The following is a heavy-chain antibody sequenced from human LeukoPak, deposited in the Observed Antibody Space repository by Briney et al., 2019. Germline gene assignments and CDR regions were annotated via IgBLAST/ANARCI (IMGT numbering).Heavy chain of an antibody. Sequence: ASVKVSCKASGYTFTGYYMHWVRQAPGQGLEWMGWINPNSGGTNYAQKFQGRVTMTRDMSISTAYMELSRLRSDDTAVYYCARGPWGRYCSSTSCPYYFDYWGQGTLVTVSS. CDR3: ARGPWGRYCSSTSCPYYFDY. CDR1: GYTFTGYY. J-gene: IGHJ4*02. V-gene: IGHV1-2*02. D-gene: IGHD2-2*01. CDR2: INPNSGGT.